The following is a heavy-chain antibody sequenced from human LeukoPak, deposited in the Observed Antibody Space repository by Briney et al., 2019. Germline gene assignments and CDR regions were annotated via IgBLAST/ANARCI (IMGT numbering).Heavy chain of an antibody. CDR3: ARDLDLGVHWATTVVTPDYYYMDV. CDR1: EFSVGSNY. Sequence: PGGSLRLSCAASEFSVGSNYMTWVRQAPGKGLEWVSLIYSGGSTYYADSVKGRFTISRDNSKNTLYLQMNSLRAEDTAVYYCARDLDLGVHWATTVVTPDYYYMDVWGKGTTVTISS. J-gene: IGHJ6*03. D-gene: IGHD4-23*01. V-gene: IGHV3-66*01. CDR2: IYSGGST.